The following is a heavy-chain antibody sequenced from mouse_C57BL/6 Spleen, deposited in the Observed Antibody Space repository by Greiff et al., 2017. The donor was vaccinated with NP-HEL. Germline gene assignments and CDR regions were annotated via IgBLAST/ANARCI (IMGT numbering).Heavy chain of an antibody. Sequence: EVKLMESGGGLVQPGGSLCLSCAASGFTFTDYYMSWVRQPPGKALEWLGFIRNKANGYTTEYIASVMGRFTISRDNSQSILYLQMNALRAEDSTTYYCARYSITTVVGNYAMDYWGQGTSVTVSS. CDR3: ARYSITTVVGNYAMDY. CDR2: IRNKANGYTT. D-gene: IGHD1-1*01. J-gene: IGHJ4*01. V-gene: IGHV7-3*01. CDR1: GFTFTDYY.